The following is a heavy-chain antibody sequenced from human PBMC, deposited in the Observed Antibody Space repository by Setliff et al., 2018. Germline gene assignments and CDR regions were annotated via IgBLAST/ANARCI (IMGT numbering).Heavy chain of an antibody. CDR2: ISAYNDNT. J-gene: IGHJ4*02. D-gene: IGHD3-22*01. CDR1: GYTFTSYA. V-gene: IGHV1-18*01. CDR3: ARASPHHPYDSSGYYYGDY. Sequence: ASVKVSCKTSGYTFTSYAISWVRQAPGQGLEWMGWISAYNDNTNYAQKFQGRVTMTTDTSTSTAHMELTSLRSDDTAVYYCARASPHHPYDSSGYYYGDYWGQGTLVTVSS.